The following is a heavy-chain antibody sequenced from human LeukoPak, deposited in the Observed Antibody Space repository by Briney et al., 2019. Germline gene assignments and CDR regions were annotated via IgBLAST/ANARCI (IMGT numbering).Heavy chain of an antibody. D-gene: IGHD3-22*01. CDR2: IHTDGSST. CDR1: GFTFSSYW. Sequence: PGGSLRLSCAAYGFTFSSYWMHWVRQAPGKGLVWVSLIHTDGSSTSYADSVQGRFTISRDNAKNTLYLQMNSLRAEDTAVYYCARDLSSGPSTDYWGQGTLVTVSS. V-gene: IGHV3-74*01. CDR3: ARDLSSGPSTDY. J-gene: IGHJ4*02.